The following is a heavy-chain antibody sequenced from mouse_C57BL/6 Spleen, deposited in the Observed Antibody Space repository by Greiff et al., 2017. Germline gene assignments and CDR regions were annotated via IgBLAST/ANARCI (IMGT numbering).Heavy chain of an antibody. CDR3: ARGDYGNYVGYFDV. CDR1: GYTFTDYN. CDR2: INPNNGGT. Sequence: EVQLVESGPELVKPGASVKMSCKASGYTFTDYNMHWVKQSHGKSLEWIGYINPNNGGTSYNQKFKGKATLTVNKSSSTAYMELRSLTSEDSAVYYCARGDYGNYVGYFDVWGTGTTVTVSS. J-gene: IGHJ1*03. V-gene: IGHV1-22*01. D-gene: IGHD2-1*01.